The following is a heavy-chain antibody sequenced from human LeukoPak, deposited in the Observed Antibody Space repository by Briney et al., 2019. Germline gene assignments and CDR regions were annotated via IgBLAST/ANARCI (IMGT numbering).Heavy chain of an antibody. J-gene: IGHJ4*02. CDR2: ISGSGDNT. CDR3: AKGSYYDSSGSFYFDY. CDR1: GFTFSSYA. Sequence: GGSLRLSCAASGFTFSSYAMSWVRQAPGKGLEWVSGISGSGDNTYYADSVKGRFTISRDNSKNTLYVQVNSLGTEDTAAYYCAKGSYYDSSGSFYFDYWGQGTLVAASS. V-gene: IGHV3-23*01. D-gene: IGHD3-22*01.